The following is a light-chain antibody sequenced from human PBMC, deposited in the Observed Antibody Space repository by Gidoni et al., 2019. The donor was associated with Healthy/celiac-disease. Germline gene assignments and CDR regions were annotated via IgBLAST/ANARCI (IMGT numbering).Light chain of an antibody. CDR1: QGISSY. V-gene: IGKV1-9*01. CDR2: AAS. Sequence: DTQLTQSPSFLSASVGDRVTITCRASQGISSYLAWYQQKPGKAPKLLIYAASTLQSGVPSRFSGSGSGTEFTLTISSLQPEDFATYYCQQLNSYPRTFGQGTRLEIK. CDR3: QQLNSYPRT. J-gene: IGKJ5*01.